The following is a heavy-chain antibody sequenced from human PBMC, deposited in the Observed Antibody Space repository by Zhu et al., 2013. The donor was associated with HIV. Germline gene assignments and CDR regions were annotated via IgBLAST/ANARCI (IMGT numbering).Heavy chain of an antibody. D-gene: IGHD2-15*01. Sequence: QVQLQQWGAGLLKPSETLSLTCAVYGGSFSGYYWSWIRQPPGKGLEWIGEINHSGSTNYNPSLKSRVTISVDTSKNQFSLKLSSVTAADTAVYYCARGRLVDIVVVVAATPRQDDAFDIWGQGDNGHRLF. CDR1: GGSFSGYY. V-gene: IGHV4-34*01. CDR2: INHSGST. CDR3: ARGRLVDIVVVVAATPRQDDAFDI. J-gene: IGHJ3*02.